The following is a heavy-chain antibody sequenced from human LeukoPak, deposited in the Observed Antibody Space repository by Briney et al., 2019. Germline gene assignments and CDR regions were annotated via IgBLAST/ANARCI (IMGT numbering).Heavy chain of an antibody. CDR2: ISSSGSTI. Sequence: GGSLRLSCAASGFTFSSYAMNWGRQAPGKGLKWVSYISSSGSTIKYADSVKGRFTISRDNAKNSLYLQMNSLRAEDAAVYYCALVGATVAWGQGTLVTVSS. CDR1: GFTFSSYA. J-gene: IGHJ5*02. V-gene: IGHV3-48*03. CDR3: ALVGATVA. D-gene: IGHD1-26*01.